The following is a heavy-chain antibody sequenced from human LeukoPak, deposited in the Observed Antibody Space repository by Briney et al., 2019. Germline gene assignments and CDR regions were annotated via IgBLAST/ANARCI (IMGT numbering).Heavy chain of an antibody. Sequence: AASVKVSCKASGYTFTSYDINWVRQATGQGLEWMGWMNPNSGNTGYAQKFQGRVTMTRNTSISTAYMELSSLRSEDTAVYYCARGLGYCSGGSCYSDYWGQGTLVTVSS. V-gene: IGHV1-8*01. J-gene: IGHJ4*02. CDR2: MNPNSGNT. CDR1: GYTFTSYD. CDR3: ARGLGYCSGGSCYSDY. D-gene: IGHD2-15*01.